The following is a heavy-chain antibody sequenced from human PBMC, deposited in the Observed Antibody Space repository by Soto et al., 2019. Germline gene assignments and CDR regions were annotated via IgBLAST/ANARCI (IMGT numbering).Heavy chain of an antibody. V-gene: IGHV3-30-3*01. CDR3: ARALYCTSTSCYIAVSVLGMDV. CDR2: ISYDGSNK. D-gene: IGHD2-2*02. J-gene: IGHJ6*02. Sequence: GGSLRLSCVASGFTFSNYAMHWVRQAPGKGLEWVSVISYDGSNKYFAASVKGRFTLSRDNSKNTLYLQMNSLRPEDTAVYYCARALYCTSTSCYIAVSVLGMDVWGQGTTVTVSS. CDR1: GFTFSNYA.